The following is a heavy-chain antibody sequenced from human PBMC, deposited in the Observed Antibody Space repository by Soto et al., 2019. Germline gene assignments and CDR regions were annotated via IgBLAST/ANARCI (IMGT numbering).Heavy chain of an antibody. V-gene: IGHV3-11*06. Sequence: QVHLVESGGGLVKPGGSLRLSCPTSGFPFSDYYMSWIRQAPGKGLEWLSHISPKSTYRNYADSVKGRFTISRDNTKSSLSLQLNSLGVEDTAVYYCVRGGGGGLFEHWGQGVLVTVSS. D-gene: IGHD2-21*01. CDR2: ISPKSTYR. CDR3: VRGGGGGLFEH. J-gene: IGHJ4*02. CDR1: GFPFSDYY.